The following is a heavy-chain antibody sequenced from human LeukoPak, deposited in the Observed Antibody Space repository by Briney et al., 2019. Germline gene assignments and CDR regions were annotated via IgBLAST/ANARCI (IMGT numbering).Heavy chain of an antibody. CDR3: AKEIYYDGSGSYYQSFHY. J-gene: IGHJ4*02. CDR2: INISGGST. Sequence: GGSLRLSCAASGFTFSSYPMSWVCPAPGRGREWVSAINISGGSTYKADSVRGRFTISRDNSKNTLSLPMNSLRAEDTAVYDCAKEIYYDGSGSYYQSFHYGGEGPLVTVP. D-gene: IGHD3-10*01. CDR1: GFTFSSYP. V-gene: IGHV3-23*01.